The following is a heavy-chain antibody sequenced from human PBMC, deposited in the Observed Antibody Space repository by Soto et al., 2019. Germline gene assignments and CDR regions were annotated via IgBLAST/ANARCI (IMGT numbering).Heavy chain of an antibody. CDR1: GFTFSSYE. D-gene: IGHD2-2*01. CDR3: ARGSVPAATNYYYYYYGMDV. Sequence: EVQLVESGGGLVQPGGSLRLSCAASGFTFSSYEMNWVRQAPGKGLEWVSYISSSGSTIYYADSVKGRFTISRDNAKNPLYLQMNSLRAEDTAVYYCARGSVPAATNYYYYYYGMDVWGQGTTVTVSS. J-gene: IGHJ6*02. CDR2: ISSSGSTI. V-gene: IGHV3-48*03.